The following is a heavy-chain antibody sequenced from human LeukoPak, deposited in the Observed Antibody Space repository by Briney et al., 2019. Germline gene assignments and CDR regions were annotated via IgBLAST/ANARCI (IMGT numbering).Heavy chain of an antibody. CDR2: ISGSGGST. D-gene: IGHD1-26*01. V-gene: IGHV3-23*01. J-gene: IGHJ5*02. CDR1: EFTFSSYW. CDR3: AKIPSISGGWFDP. Sequence: GGSLRLSCAASEFTFSSYWMSWVRQAPGKGLEWVSAISGSGGSTYYADSVKGRFTISRDNSKNTLYLQMNSLRAEDTAVYYCAKIPSISGGWFDPWGQGTLVTVSS.